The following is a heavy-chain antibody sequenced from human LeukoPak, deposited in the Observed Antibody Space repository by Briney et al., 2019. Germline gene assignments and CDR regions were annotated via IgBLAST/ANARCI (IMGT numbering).Heavy chain of an antibody. D-gene: IGHD4-17*01. CDR3: ASYYGDYSLLDY. CDR1: GGSISSSSYY. Sequence: SQTLSLTRTVSGGSISSSSYYWGWLRQPPGKGLQWIGSIYYSGSTYYNPSLKSRVTISVDTSKNQFSLKLSSVTAADTAVYYCASYYGDYSLLDYWGQGTLVTVSS. CDR2: IYYSGST. V-gene: IGHV4-39*07. J-gene: IGHJ4*02.